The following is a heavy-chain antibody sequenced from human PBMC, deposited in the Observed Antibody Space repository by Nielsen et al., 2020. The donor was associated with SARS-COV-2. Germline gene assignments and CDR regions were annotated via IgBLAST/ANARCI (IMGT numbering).Heavy chain of an antibody. V-gene: IGHV3-74*01. D-gene: IGHD6-19*01. J-gene: IGHJ4*02. CDR1: GFTFSSYW. Sequence: GGSLRLSCAASGFTFSSYWMHWVRQAPGKGLVWVSRINSDGSSTSYADSVKGRFTISRDNAKNSLYLQMNSLRAEDTALYYCAKDYGGWFYYFDYWGQGTLVTVSS. CDR3: AKDYGGWFYYFDY. CDR2: INSDGSST.